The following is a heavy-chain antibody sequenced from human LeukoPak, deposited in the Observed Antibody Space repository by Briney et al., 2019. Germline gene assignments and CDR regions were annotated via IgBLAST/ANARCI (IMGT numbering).Heavy chain of an antibody. V-gene: IGHV3-30*03. CDR2: ISYDGSNK. CDR3: ARGPGSSGGAYVGDY. CDR1: GFTFSSYG. D-gene: IGHD3-22*01. Sequence: GGSLRLSCAASGFTFSSYGMHWVRQAPGKGLEWVAVISYDGSNKYYTDSVKGRFTISRDNVKSTLYLQMNSLRAEDTAVYYCARGPGSSGGAYVGDYWGHGTLVTVSS. J-gene: IGHJ4*01.